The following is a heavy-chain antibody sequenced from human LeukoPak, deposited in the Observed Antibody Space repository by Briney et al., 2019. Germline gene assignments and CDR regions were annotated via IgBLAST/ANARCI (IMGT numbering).Heavy chain of an antibody. J-gene: IGHJ4*02. Sequence: GGPLRLSCAASGFTFSDYYMSWIRQAPGKGLEWVSYISSSGSTIYYADSVKGRFTISRDNAKNSLYLQMNSLRSDDTAVYYCARDSVWHYYDSSGYYPFDYWGQGTLVTVSS. D-gene: IGHD3-22*01. CDR2: ISSSGSTI. CDR3: ARDSVWHYYDSSGYYPFDY. V-gene: IGHV3-11*01. CDR1: GFTFSDYY.